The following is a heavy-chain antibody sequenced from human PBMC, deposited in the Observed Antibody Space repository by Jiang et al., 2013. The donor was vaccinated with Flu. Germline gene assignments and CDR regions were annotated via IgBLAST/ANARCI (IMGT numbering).Heavy chain of an antibody. D-gene: IGHD6-19*01. V-gene: IGHV6-1*01. CDR2: TYYRSKWYN. Sequence: SQTLSLTCAISGDSVSSNSAAWNWIRQSPSRGLEWLGRTYYRSKWYNDYAVSVKSRITINPDTSKNQFSLQLNSVTPEDTAVYYCARDVPSYSSGWYNPYYFDYWGQGTLVTVSS. J-gene: IGHJ4*02. CDR3: ARDVPSYSSGWYNPYYFDY. CDR1: GDSVSSNSAA.